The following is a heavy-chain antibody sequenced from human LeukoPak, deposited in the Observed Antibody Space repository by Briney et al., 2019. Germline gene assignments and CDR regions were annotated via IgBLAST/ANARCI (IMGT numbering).Heavy chain of an antibody. V-gene: IGHV3-7*01. CDR1: GFIFSSYW. CDR3: ARAPSNAHFDY. Sequence: PGGSLRLSCAASGFIFSSYWMTWVRQAPGKGLEWVANIKQDGSEKYYMDSVKGRFTISRDNSNNTVYLQMNSLRAEDTAVYYCARAPSNAHFDYWGQGTLVTVSS. CDR2: IKQDGSEK. J-gene: IGHJ4*02. D-gene: IGHD3-3*02.